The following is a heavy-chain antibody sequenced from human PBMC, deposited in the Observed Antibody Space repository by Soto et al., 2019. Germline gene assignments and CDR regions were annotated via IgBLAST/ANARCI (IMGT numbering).Heavy chain of an antibody. CDR3: ARGRRTGDLYYFDY. Sequence: QVQLVESGGGVVQPGGSLRLSCAGSGFTFSSYAMHWVRQAPGKGLEWVAVISYDGSNKYYADSVKGRFTISRDNSKNTLYLQMNSLRAEDTAVYYCARGRRTGDLYYFDYWGQGTLVTVSS. J-gene: IGHJ4*02. CDR1: GFTFSSYA. CDR2: ISYDGSNK. V-gene: IGHV3-30-3*01. D-gene: IGHD7-27*01.